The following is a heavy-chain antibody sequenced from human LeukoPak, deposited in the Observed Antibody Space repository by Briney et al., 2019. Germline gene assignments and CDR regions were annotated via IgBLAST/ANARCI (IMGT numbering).Heavy chain of an antibody. J-gene: IGHJ3*02. CDR3: ARYSSSWWGAFDI. D-gene: IGHD6-13*01. V-gene: IGHV4-59*01. CDR2: IYYSGST. CDR1: GGSISSYY. Sequence: SETLSLTCTVSGGSISSYYWSWIRQPPGKGLEWIGYIYYSGSTNYNPSLKSRVTISVDTSKNQFSLKLSSVTAADTTVYYCARYSSSWWGAFDIWGQGTMVTVSS.